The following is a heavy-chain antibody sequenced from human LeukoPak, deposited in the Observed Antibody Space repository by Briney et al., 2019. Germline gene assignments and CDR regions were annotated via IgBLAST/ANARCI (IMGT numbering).Heavy chain of an antibody. Sequence: GGSLRLSCAASGFTFSNNWMTWVRQAPGKGLEWVASVKKDASEKYYVDSVKGRFTISRDNAKNSLYLQMSSLRVEDTAVYYCAKAPSCSSTSCYTEYYYYYMDVWGKGTTVTVSS. J-gene: IGHJ6*03. CDR2: VKKDASEK. CDR3: AKAPSCSSTSCYTEYYYYYMDV. D-gene: IGHD2-2*02. CDR1: GFTFSNNW. V-gene: IGHV3-7*01.